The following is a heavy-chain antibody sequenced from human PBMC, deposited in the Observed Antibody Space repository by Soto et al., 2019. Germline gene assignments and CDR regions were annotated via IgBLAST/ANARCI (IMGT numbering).Heavy chain of an antibody. CDR2: MSGTAGYT. V-gene: IGHV3-23*01. Sequence: EVQLLESGGGSVQPGGSLRLSCAASGFTFSNYAMTWVRQAPGKGLEWVSTMSGTAGYTYYADSVKGRFTISRDNSKNTLYLQMNSLRAEDTAVYYCAKKYYFGSGSYVFYFDYWGQGTLVTVSS. J-gene: IGHJ4*02. D-gene: IGHD3-10*01. CDR3: AKKYYFGSGSYVFYFDY. CDR1: GFTFSNYA.